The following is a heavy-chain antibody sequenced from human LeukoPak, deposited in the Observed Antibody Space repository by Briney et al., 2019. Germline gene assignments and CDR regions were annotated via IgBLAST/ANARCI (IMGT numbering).Heavy chain of an antibody. D-gene: IGHD6-6*01. J-gene: IGHJ4*02. V-gene: IGHV3-30*02. CDR3: AKEGTIAARGFYFDY. Sequence: GGSLRLSCAASGFTFSSYGMHWVRQAPGKGLEWVAFIRYDGSNKYYADSVKGRFTISRDNSKNTLYLQMNSPRAEDTAVYYCAKEGTIAARGFYFDYWGQGTLVTVSS. CDR1: GFTFSSYG. CDR2: IRYDGSNK.